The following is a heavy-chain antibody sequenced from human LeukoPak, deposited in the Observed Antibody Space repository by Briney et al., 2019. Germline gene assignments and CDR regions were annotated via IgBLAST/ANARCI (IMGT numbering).Heavy chain of an antibody. D-gene: IGHD3-22*01. J-gene: IGHJ4*02. V-gene: IGHV3-15*01. CDR3: TTERTGYYYDSSGYREIYYFDY. CDR2: IKSKTDGGTT. Sequence: PGRSLRLSCAASGFTFSNAWMSWVRQAPGKGLEWVGRIKSKTDGGTTDYAAPVKGRFTISRDDSKNTLYLQMNSLKTEDTAVYYCTTERTGYYYDSSGYREIYYFDYWGQGTLVTVSS. CDR1: GFTFSNAW.